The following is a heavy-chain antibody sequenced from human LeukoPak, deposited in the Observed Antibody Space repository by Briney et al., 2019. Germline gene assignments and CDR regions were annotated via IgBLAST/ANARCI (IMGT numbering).Heavy chain of an antibody. CDR3: ARETTYYYDSSGYYYGYYFDY. CDR2: IYYSGST. Sequence: SETLSLTCTVSGGSISSGDYYWSWIRQPPGKGLEWIGYIYYSGSTYYNPSLKSRVTISVDTSKNRFSLKLSSVTAADTAVYYCARETTYYYDSSGYYYGYYFDYWGQGTLVTVSS. D-gene: IGHD3-22*01. CDR1: GGSISSGDYY. V-gene: IGHV4-30-4*01. J-gene: IGHJ4*02.